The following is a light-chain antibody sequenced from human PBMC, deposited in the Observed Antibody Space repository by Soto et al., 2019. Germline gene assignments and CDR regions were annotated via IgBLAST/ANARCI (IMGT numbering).Light chain of an antibody. CDR1: SGDVGSYKF. V-gene: IGLV2-14*01. J-gene: IGLJ2*01. CDR3: GSSTDTDTLVI. Sequence: QSALTQPASVSGSPGQSISVSCTGSSGDVGSYKFVSWYQHHPGKAPKLLIFEVTNRPSGVSSRFSGSKSGNTASLTISGLQTEDEATYYCGSSTDTDTLVIFGGGTKLTVL. CDR2: EVT.